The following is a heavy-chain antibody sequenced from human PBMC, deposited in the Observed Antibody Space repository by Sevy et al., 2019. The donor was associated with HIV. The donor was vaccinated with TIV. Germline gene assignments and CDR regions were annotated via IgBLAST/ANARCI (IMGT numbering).Heavy chain of an antibody. CDR1: GFTFKSYW. Sequence: GGSLRLSCAASGFTFKSYWMTWVRQAPGKGLEWVANINQDGSEKYYSDSLKGRFSISRDNSKNSVHLQINTLRAEDTAGYYCAREGSAYDTYYYHYAMDVWGQGTTVTVSS. CDR2: INQDGSEK. V-gene: IGHV3-7*01. D-gene: IGHD5-12*01. CDR3: AREGSAYDTYYYHYAMDV. J-gene: IGHJ6*02.